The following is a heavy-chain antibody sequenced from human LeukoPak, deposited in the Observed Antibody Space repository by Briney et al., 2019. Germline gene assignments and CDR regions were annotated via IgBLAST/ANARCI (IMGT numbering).Heavy chain of an antibody. CDR2: IIPIFGTA. CDR1: GGTFSSYA. J-gene: IGHJ4*02. D-gene: IGHD1-7*01. Sequence: GASVKGSCKASGGTFSSYAISWVRQAPGQGLEWMGGIIPIFGTANYAQKFQGRVTITADESTSTAYMELSSLRSEDTAVYYCARLTGTTSPYFDYWGQGTLVTVSS. CDR3: ARLTGTTSPYFDY. V-gene: IGHV1-69*13.